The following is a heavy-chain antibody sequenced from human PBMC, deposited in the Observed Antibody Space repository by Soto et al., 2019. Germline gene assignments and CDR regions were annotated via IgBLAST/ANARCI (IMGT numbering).Heavy chain of an antibody. V-gene: IGHV4-59*08. Sequence: PSETLSLTCTVLGGSISGYYWSWIRQPPGKGLEWIGYIYYSGSTNYNPSLKSRVTISVDTSKNQFSLKLSSVTAADTAVYYCARSVAASIRNWGQGTTVTVSS. CDR3: ARSVAASIRN. CDR1: GGSISGYY. D-gene: IGHD2-15*01. J-gene: IGHJ6*02. CDR2: IYYSGST.